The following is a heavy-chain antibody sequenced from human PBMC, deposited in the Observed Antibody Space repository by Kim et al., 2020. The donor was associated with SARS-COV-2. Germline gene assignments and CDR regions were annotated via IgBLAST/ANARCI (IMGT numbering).Heavy chain of an antibody. V-gene: IGHV1-69*04. CDR2: IA. D-gene: IGHD2-15*01. Sequence: IANYAQKFQGRVTITADKSTSTAYMELSSLGSEDTAVYYCARDLVSGMDVWGQGTTVTVSS. J-gene: IGHJ6*02. CDR3: ARDLVSGMDV.